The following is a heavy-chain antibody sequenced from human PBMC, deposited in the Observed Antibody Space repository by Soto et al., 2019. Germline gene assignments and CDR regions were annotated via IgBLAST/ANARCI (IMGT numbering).Heavy chain of an antibody. CDR3: ARITCSAWYNIDH. CDR2: IFSSDER. J-gene: IGHJ4*02. D-gene: IGHD6-19*01. V-gene: IGHV2-26*01. CDR1: GLSLSALRMG. Sequence: QVTLKGSGPVLVKSTETLTLTCTASGLSLSALRMGVTWIRQPPGKALEWLAHIFSSDERSYITSLKTRLTVPRDTAKSQVALTMTNRDPADTGTDFCARITCSAWYNIDHWGQGTLVTVSS.